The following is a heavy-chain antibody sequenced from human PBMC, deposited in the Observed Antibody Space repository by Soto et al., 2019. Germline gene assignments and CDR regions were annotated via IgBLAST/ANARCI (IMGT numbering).Heavy chain of an antibody. CDR3: ARSGGNSYCYGMEV. V-gene: IGHV4-31*02. J-gene: IGHJ6*02. CDR2: IYYSANT. Sequence: QVQLQESGPGLVKPSQTLSLTCSVSGVSISSGGYYWSWIRQPPGKGLEGIGYIYYSANTHYNPFLNGRVSISADTAKIQFSLNLSSVPAADTAVSYCARSGGNSYCYGMEVWGQGNEVTVSS. D-gene: IGHD3-10*01. CDR1: GVSISSGGYY.